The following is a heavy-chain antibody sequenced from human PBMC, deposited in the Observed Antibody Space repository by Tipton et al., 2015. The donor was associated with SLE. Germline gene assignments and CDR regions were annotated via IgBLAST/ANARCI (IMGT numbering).Heavy chain of an antibody. D-gene: IGHD6-13*01. J-gene: IGHJ6*02. Sequence: TLSLTCTVSGTSMRRSWFAWIRQPVGKGLEWIGRIETTGTTQYVPSLKSRVTMSVDTSKTHFSLRLTSVTAADTAVYYCARDGGQRVISGTYDFYYYGLDVWGQGTTVTVSS. CDR3: ARDGGQRVISGTYDFYYYGLDV. CDR2: IETTGTT. CDR1: GTSMRRSW. V-gene: IGHV4-4*07.